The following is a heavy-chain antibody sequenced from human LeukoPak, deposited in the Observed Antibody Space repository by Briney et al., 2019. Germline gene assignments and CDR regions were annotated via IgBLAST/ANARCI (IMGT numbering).Heavy chain of an antibody. Sequence: GESLKISCKGSGYSFSTYWIAWVRQTPGKGLEWIGLIYPGDSGTRYSPSFQGQVTFSVGKSINTAYLQWSSLKASDTAIYYCARNGASGSPNRFFNWFDPWGQGTLVTVSP. V-gene: IGHV5-51*01. CDR3: ARNGASGSPNRFFNWFDP. CDR1: GYSFSTYW. D-gene: IGHD3-3*01. J-gene: IGHJ5*02. CDR2: IYPGDSGT.